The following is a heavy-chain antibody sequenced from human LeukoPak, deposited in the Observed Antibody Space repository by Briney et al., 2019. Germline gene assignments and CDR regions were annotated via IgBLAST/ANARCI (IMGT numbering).Heavy chain of an antibody. J-gene: IGHJ5*02. V-gene: IGHV4-39*01. CDR3: ARDKVATITSNWFDP. CDR2: IYYSGST. D-gene: IGHD5-12*01. CDR1: GGSISSSSYY. Sequence: SETLSLTCTVSGGSISSSSYYWGWIRQPPGKGLEWIGSIYYSGSTYYNPSLKSRVTISVGTSKNQFSLKLSSVTAADTAVYYCARDKVATITSNWFDPWGQGTLVTVSS.